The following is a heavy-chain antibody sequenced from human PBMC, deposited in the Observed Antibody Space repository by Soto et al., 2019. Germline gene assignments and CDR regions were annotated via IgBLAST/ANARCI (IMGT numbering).Heavy chain of an antibody. CDR2: VDSDGTTT. D-gene: IGHD3-10*01. CDR3: ARGAFRAYYFDY. V-gene: IGHV3-74*01. Sequence: EVQLVESGGGLVQPGGSLRLSCAASGFSFSNYWIHWVRQDPGKGLVWVSRVDSDGTTTNYADSVKGRFTISRDNDRNTVYLKMNSLRADDTAIYYCARGAFRAYYFDYWCLGTLVTVSS. J-gene: IGHJ4*02. CDR1: GFSFSNYW.